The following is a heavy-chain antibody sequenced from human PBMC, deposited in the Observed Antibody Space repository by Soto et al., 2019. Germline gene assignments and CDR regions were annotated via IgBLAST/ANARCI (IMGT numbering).Heavy chain of an antibody. CDR1: GGSFSGYY. V-gene: IGHV4-34*01. CDR3: ARGKDYYDSSGYPGHFDY. D-gene: IGHD3-22*01. Sequence: SETLSLTCAVYGGSFSGYYWSWIRKPPGKGLEWIGEINHSGSTNYNPSLKSRVTISVDTSKNQFSLKLSSVTAADTAVYYCARGKDYYDSSGYPGHFDYWGQGTLVTVSS. J-gene: IGHJ4*02. CDR2: INHSGST.